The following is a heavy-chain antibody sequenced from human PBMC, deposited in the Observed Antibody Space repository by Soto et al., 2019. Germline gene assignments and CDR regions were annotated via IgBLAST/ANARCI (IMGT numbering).Heavy chain of an antibody. V-gene: IGHV1-69*01. D-gene: IGHD2-15*01. CDR1: GGTFSSHA. J-gene: IGHJ6*02. CDR3: ATPKAATGSSAIGYSHYGTDI. CDR2: IIPIFGAQ. Sequence: QVQLVQSGAEVKKPGSSVKVSCRASGGTFSSHAITWVRQAPGQGLEWMGGIIPIFGAQNYAQKFQGRLTLTADASTTTIFMELTSLTSDDTAVYYCATPKAATGSSAIGYSHYGTDIWGQGTKVTVSS.